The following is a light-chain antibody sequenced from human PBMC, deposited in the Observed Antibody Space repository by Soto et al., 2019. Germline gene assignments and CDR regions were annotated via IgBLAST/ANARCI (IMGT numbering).Light chain of an antibody. CDR3: QQSYSTPT. Sequence: DIQMTQSPSSLSASVGDSVSISCRAIQTISTSLNWYQQKPGKAPKLLIYGASTLQSGVPSRFRVSGSGTDFTLTINNLQPEDFATYYCQQSYSTPTFGGGTKVEIK. V-gene: IGKV1-39*01. CDR2: GAS. CDR1: QTISTS. J-gene: IGKJ4*01.